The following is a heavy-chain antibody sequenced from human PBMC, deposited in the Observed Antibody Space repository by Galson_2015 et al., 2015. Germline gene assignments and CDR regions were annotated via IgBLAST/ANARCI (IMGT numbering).Heavy chain of an antibody. CDR3: AREGKSVATPFDV. V-gene: IGHV3-48*03. D-gene: IGHD4-23*01. CDR1: GFTFSSYE. CDR2: ISSSGGTI. Sequence: SLRLSCAASGFTFSSYEMYWVRQAPGKGLEWVSYISSSGGTIYYADSVKGRFTISRDNAKKSLYLQMNNLRAGDTALYYCAREGKSVATPFDVWGKGTTVTVSS. J-gene: IGHJ6*04.